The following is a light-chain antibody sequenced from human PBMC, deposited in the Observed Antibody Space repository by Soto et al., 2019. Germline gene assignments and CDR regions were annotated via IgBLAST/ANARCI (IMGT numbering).Light chain of an antibody. Sequence: EIVLAQSPGSVCLSPEERATLSPTVSQSVGSSHLAWYQQKPGQAPRLLIYGASSRATGIPDRFSGSGSGTDFTLTISRLEPEDFAVYYCQQYGSAPWTFGQGTKVDIK. V-gene: IGKV3-20*01. J-gene: IGKJ1*01. CDR2: GAS. CDR1: QSVGSSH. CDR3: QQYGSAPWT.